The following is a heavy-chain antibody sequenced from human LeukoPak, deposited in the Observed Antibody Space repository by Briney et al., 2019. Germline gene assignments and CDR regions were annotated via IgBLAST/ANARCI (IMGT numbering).Heavy chain of an antibody. D-gene: IGHD2-15*01. CDR1: GFTFSSYW. CDR2: IKQDGSEK. V-gene: IGHV3-7*05. J-gene: IGHJ4*02. Sequence: GGCLRLSCAASGFTFSSYWMSWVRQAPGKGLEWVANIKQDGSEKYYVDSVKGRFTISRDNAKNSLYLQMNSLRTEDTAVYYCTSPQRSEAALAYWGQGALVTVSS. CDR3: TSPQRSEAALAY.